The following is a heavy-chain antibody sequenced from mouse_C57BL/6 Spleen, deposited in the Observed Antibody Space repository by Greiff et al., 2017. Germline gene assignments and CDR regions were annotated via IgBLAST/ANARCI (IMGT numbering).Heavy chain of an antibody. CDR2: IYPGDGDT. Sequence: VKLMESGPELVKPGASVKISCKASGYAFSSSWMNWVKQRPGKGLEWIGRIYPGDGDTNYNGKFKGKATLTADKSSSTAYMQLSSLTSEDSAVYFCARFWLPTMDYWGQGTSVTVSS. D-gene: IGHD2-2*01. CDR3: ARFWLPTMDY. J-gene: IGHJ4*01. V-gene: IGHV1-82*01. CDR1: GYAFSSSW.